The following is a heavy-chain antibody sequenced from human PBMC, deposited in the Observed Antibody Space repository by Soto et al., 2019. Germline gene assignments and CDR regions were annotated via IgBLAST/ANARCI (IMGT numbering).Heavy chain of an antibody. CDR2: IGGTDGRT. V-gene: IGHV3-23*01. J-gene: IGHJ5*02. Sequence: EARLLESGGGLVQPGGSLRLSCAASGLTFSNYAMSWVRQAPGKGLQWVSAIGGTDGRTYYADFARGRFTISRDNSKKTLYLQLNSLTLEDTAVYYCAKGSNYDVLAAFVSGTGFDPWGQGTLVTVSS. CDR1: GLTFSNYA. D-gene: IGHD3-9*01. CDR3: AKGSNYDVLAAFVSGTGFDP.